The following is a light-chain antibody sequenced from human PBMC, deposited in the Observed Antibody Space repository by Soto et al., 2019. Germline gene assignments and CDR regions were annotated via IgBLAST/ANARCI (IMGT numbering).Light chain of an antibody. J-gene: IGKJ2*01. Sequence: EIVLTQSPGTLSLSPGERATLSCRASQSVSSSYLAWYQQKPGQTPRLLIYGASSRATGIPDRFSGSGSGTDFTLTISRLEPEDLAVYYCQQYRTPPYTFCQGTKLEIK. CDR3: QQYRTPPYT. CDR1: QSVSSSY. V-gene: IGKV3-20*01. CDR2: GAS.